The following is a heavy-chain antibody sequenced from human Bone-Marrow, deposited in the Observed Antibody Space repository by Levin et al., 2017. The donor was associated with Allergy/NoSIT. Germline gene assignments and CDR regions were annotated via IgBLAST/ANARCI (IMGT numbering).Heavy chain of an antibody. CDR1: GGSISSGDYY. J-gene: IGHJ4*02. CDR2: IYYSGST. D-gene: IGHD6-6*01. Sequence: SQTLSLTCTVSGGSISSGDYYWSWIRQPPGKGLEWIGYIYYSGSTYYNPSLKSRVTISVDTSKNQFSLKLSSVTAADTAVYYCARDLFYSSSPYFDYWGQGTLVTVSS. CDR3: ARDLFYSSSPYFDY. V-gene: IGHV4-30-4*01.